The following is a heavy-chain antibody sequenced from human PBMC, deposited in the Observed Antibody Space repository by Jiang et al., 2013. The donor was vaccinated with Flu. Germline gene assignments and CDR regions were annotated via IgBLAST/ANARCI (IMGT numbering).Heavy chain of an antibody. CDR2: INVNKGDT. D-gene: IGHD2-15*01. Sequence: SGAEVKKPGASVKVSCKASGYTFTTYAMHWVRQAPGQGLEWLGWINVNKGDTKYSQSLQARLTITRDTSASTAYMELSSLRSEDTAVYYCVRDYCSGGRCYVGYWDQGTLVTVSS. J-gene: IGHJ4*02. CDR3: VRDYCSGGRCYVGY. V-gene: IGHV1-3*01. CDR1: GYTFTTYA.